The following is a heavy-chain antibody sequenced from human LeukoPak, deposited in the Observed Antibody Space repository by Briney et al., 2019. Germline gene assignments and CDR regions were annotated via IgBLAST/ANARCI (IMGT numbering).Heavy chain of an antibody. J-gene: IGHJ2*01. Sequence: PSETLSLTCSVSDDLISNYYWSWIRQPPGKGLEWSGYIYYSGNTKYNPSLKSRLTLSADTSKNQFSLKLSSVTAADTAVYYCARTGYGSGSFYNYWYFDVWGRGTLVAVSS. D-gene: IGHD3-10*01. V-gene: IGHV4-59*01. CDR1: DDLISNYY. CDR2: IYYSGNT. CDR3: ARTGYGSGSFYNYWYFDV.